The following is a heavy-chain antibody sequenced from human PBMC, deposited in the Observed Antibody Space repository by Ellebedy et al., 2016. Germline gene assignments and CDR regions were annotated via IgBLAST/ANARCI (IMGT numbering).Heavy chain of an antibody. V-gene: IGHV3-33*08. Sequence: GESLKISXAASGFTFSSYAMNWVRQAPGKGLEWVAVIWYDGSNKYYADSVKGRFTISRDNSKNTLYLQMNSLRAEDTAVYYCAREGYWGQGTLVTVSS. CDR3: AREGY. CDR2: IWYDGSNK. CDR1: GFTFSSYA. J-gene: IGHJ4*02.